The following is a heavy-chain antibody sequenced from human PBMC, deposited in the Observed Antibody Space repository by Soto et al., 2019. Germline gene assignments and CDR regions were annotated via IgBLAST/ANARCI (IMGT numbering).Heavy chain of an antibody. Sequence: SETLSLTCTVSGGSISSYYWSWIRQPPGKGLEWIGYIYYSGSTNYNPSLKSRVTISVDTSKNQFSLKLSSVTAADTAVYYCARAKAPLYSSSWYWFGPWGQGTLVTVSS. CDR3: ARAKAPLYSSSWYWFGP. J-gene: IGHJ5*02. CDR1: GGSISSYY. CDR2: IYYSGST. D-gene: IGHD6-13*01. V-gene: IGHV4-59*08.